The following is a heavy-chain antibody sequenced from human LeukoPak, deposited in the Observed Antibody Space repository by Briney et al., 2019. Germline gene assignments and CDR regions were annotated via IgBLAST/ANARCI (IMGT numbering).Heavy chain of an antibody. D-gene: IGHD5-24*01. CDR2: IYYSGST. CDR1: GGSISSSSYY. J-gene: IGHJ4*02. Sequence: PSETLSLTCTVSGGSISSSSYYWGWIRQPPWKGLEWIGSIYYSGSTYYNPSLKSRVTISVDTSRNQFSLKLSSVTAADTAVYYCARSRDGYNLFQAWGQGTLVTVSS. V-gene: IGHV4-39*07. CDR3: ARSRDGYNLFQA.